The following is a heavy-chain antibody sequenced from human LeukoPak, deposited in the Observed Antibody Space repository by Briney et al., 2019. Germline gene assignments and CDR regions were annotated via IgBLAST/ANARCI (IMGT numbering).Heavy chain of an antibody. J-gene: IGHJ4*02. CDR3: AAVIDY. CDR2: ISNSGSTK. Sequence: GGSLRLSCAASGFTLSSYGMHWVRQAPGKGLEWISYISNSGSTKYYADSVKGRFTISRDNAKNSVFLQMNSLRAEDTAVYYCAAVIDYWGQGTLVTVSS. CDR1: GFTLSSYG. V-gene: IGHV3-48*04.